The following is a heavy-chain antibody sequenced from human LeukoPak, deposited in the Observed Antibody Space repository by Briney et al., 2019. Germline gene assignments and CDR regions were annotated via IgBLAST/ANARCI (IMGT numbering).Heavy chain of an antibody. CDR1: GFPLSSYW. Sequence: GGSLRLSCAASGFPLSSYWMSWVPQAPGKGLEWVANIKQDGRQKYYVDSVKGRFTISRDNAKNSLYLQMNSLRPENTAVYYCARDRRWGTYWGQGTLVTVSS. V-gene: IGHV3-7*03. CDR3: ARDRRWGTY. J-gene: IGHJ4*02. CDR2: IKQDGRQK. D-gene: IGHD3-16*01.